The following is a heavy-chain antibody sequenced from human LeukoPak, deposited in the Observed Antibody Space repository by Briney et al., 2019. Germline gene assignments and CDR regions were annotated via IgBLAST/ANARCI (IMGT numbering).Heavy chain of an antibody. Sequence: ASVKVSCKASGGTFSSYAISWVRQAPGQGLEWMGGIIPIFGTANYAQKFQGRVTITADESTSTAYMELSSLRAEDTAVYYCARGLTEAYRCFDYWGQGTLVTVSS. CDR1: GGTFSSYA. J-gene: IGHJ4*02. CDR3: ARGLTEAYRCFDY. V-gene: IGHV1-69*13. CDR2: IIPIFGTA.